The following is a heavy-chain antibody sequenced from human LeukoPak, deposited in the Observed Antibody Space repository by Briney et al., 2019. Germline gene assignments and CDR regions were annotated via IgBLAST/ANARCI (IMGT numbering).Heavy chain of an antibody. CDR1: GGSFSGYY. J-gene: IGHJ6*04. D-gene: IGHD2-2*01. CDR3: ARSPVVPAALGYYYYGMDV. Sequence: PSETLSLTCAVYGGSFSGYYWSWIRQPPGKGLEWIGEINHSGSTNYNPSLKSRVTISVDTSKNQFSLKLSSVTAADTAVYYCARSPVVPAALGYYYYGMDVWGKGTRSPSPQ. V-gene: IGHV4-34*01. CDR2: INHSGST.